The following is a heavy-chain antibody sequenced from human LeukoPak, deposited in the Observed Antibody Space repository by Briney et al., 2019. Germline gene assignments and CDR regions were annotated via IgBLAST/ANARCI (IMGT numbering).Heavy chain of an antibody. CDR3: AGTRRGYSDAFDI. D-gene: IGHD3-22*01. V-gene: IGHV4-39*01. J-gene: IGHJ3*02. CDR2: IHYSGNT. Sequence: PSETLSLTCTVSGGSISSSSYYWGWIRQPPGKGLEWIGSIHYSGNTYYNPSLRSRVTISVDTSKNQFSLKLSSVTAADTAVYYCAGTRRGYSDAFDIWGQGAMVTVSS. CDR1: GGSISSSSYY.